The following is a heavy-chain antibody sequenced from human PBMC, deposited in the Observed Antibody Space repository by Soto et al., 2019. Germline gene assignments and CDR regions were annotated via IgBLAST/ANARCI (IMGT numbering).Heavy chain of an antibody. Sequence: GGSLRLSCGASGFTFSSYAMSWVRQAPGKGLEWVSAIGGSGGSTYYADSVKGRFTISRDNSKNTLYLQMNSLRAEDTAVYYCAKEYRGGTGFDYWGQGTLVTVSS. CDR1: GFTFSSYA. CDR3: AKEYRGGTGFDY. J-gene: IGHJ4*02. CDR2: IGGSGGST. D-gene: IGHD1-26*01. V-gene: IGHV3-23*01.